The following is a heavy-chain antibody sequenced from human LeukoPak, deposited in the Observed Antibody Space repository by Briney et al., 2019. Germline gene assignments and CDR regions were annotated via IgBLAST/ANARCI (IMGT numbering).Heavy chain of an antibody. J-gene: IGHJ4*02. CDR1: GFTFSSYA. CDR3: AKGTAMVNLRPFDY. D-gene: IGHD5-18*01. CDR2: ISGSGGST. Sequence: GGSLRLSCAASGFTFSSYAMSWGRRAPGKGLGWVSVISGSGGSTYYADSVKVRFTISRDNSKNTLYLQMNSLRGEDTAVYYCAKGTAMVNLRPFDYWGQGTLVTVSS. V-gene: IGHV3-23*01.